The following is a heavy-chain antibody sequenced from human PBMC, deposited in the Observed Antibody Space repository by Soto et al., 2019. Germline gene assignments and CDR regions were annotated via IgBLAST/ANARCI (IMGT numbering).Heavy chain of an antibody. J-gene: IGHJ2*01. V-gene: IGHV1-69*06. D-gene: IGHD1-1*01. CDR1: GGSFTTYP. CDR2: TVPIFGTP. Sequence: QVQLVQSEAEVRNPGSSVKVSCKVSGGSFTTYPISWVRQPPGQGLEWMGATVPIFGTPNYALKFQDRVTIAADRSTTTVYMELRGLKSEDTAVYYCAREFYTRTWNKVTDFDLWGRGTLVAVSS. CDR3: AREFYTRTWNKVTDFDL.